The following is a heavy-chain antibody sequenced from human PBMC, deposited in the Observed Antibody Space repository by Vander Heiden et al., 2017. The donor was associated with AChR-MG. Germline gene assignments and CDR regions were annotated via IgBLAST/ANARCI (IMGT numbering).Heavy chain of an antibody. CDR3: ARDPHYGDLVVG. CDR2: IFPLFGTS. Sequence: QVQLIQSGPEVKTPGSSVKVSCKASGGTLGSYAISWIRQAPGQGLEWIGGIFPLFGTSNYTQKFQGRLTLAADESTGTAYLELGSLTSEDIAIYYCARDPHYGDLVVGWGHGT. J-gene: IGHJ4*01. D-gene: IGHD4-17*01. CDR1: GGTLGSYA. V-gene: IGHV1-69*01.